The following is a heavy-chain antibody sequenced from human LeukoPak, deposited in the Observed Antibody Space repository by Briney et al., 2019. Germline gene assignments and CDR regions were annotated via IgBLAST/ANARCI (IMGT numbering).Heavy chain of an antibody. D-gene: IGHD3-22*01. CDR1: GYTFTNYG. V-gene: IGHV1-24*01. CDR3: ATGLPSGYYYPFGY. CDR2: FDPEDGET. Sequence: ASVKVSCKASGYTFTNYGITWVRQAPGKGLEWMGGFDPEDGETIYAQKFQGRVTMTEDTSTDTAYMELSSLRSEDTAVYYCATGLPSGYYYPFGYWGQGTLVTVSS. J-gene: IGHJ4*02.